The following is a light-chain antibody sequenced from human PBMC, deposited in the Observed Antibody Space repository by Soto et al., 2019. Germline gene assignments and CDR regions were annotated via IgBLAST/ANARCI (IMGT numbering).Light chain of an antibody. CDR2: ALS. CDR3: MQHTDFPIT. Sequence: EIVLTQTPLSLPVTPGEPASISCRSSQSLLDTDDGSTYLDWYLQKPGQSPQLLIYALSSRPSGVPDGFSGSGSGTEFTLRISRVETEDVGVYYCMQHTDFPITFGQGTRLEIK. CDR1: QSLLDTDDGSTY. J-gene: IGKJ5*01. V-gene: IGKV2-40*01.